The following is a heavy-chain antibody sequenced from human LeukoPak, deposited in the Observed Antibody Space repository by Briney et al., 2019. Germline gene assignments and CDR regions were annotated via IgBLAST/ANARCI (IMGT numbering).Heavy chain of an antibody. CDR3: ARDRPNYYGSDGHYYRRDGDY. J-gene: IGHJ4*02. V-gene: IGHV3-23*01. Sequence: PGGSLRLSCAASGFTFSIYAMSWVRQAPGKGLQWVSSITSRGESTCYLYSVKGRFTIARDNYENTLYLQMHSLRAEDTAVYYCARDRPNYYGSDGHYYRRDGDYWGRGTLVSVSS. D-gene: IGHD3-22*01. CDR2: ITSRGEST. CDR1: GFTFSIYA.